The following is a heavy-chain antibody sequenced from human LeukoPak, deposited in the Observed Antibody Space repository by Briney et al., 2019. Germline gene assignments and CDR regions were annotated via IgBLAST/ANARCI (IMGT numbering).Heavy chain of an antibody. CDR1: GFTFSSYG. CDR2: IWYDGSNK. CDR3: ARELISTTWRGNRSYFDL. V-gene: IGHV3-33*01. D-gene: IGHD1-1*01. J-gene: IGHJ2*01. Sequence: GGSLRLSCAASGFTFSSYGMHWVRQAPGRGLEWVAVIWYDGSNKYYADSVKGRFTISRDNSKNTLYLQMNSLRAEDTAVYYCARELISTTWRGNRSYFDLWGRGTLVTVSS.